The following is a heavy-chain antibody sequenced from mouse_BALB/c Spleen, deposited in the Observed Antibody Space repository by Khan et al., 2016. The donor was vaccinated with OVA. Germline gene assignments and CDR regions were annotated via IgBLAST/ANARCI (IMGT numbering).Heavy chain of an antibody. Sequence: QIQLVQSGPELKKPGETVKISCKVSGYTFTNYGMNWVKHAPGKGLKWMGWINTYTGEPTYVDDFTGRFAFSLETSASTYYLQINKLENEDAATYFCASGGYWYFAVWGAGTTVTGTS. CDR3: ASGGYWYFAV. CDR1: GYTFTNYG. V-gene: IGHV9-3-1*01. CDR2: INTYTGEP. J-gene: IGHJ1*01. D-gene: IGHD1-1*02.